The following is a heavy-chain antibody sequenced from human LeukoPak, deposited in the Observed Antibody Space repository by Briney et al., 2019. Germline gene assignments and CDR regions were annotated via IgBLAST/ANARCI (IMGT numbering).Heavy chain of an antibody. J-gene: IGHJ4*02. CDR3: ARASAVAGTRDY. CDR2: IKSDGSDK. CDR1: GSTFSSYW. V-gene: IGHV3-7*01. D-gene: IGHD6-19*01. Sequence: GGPLRLSCAASGSTFSSYWMSWVRQAPGKGLEWVANIKSDGSDKYYVDSVKGRFTISRDNAKNSLYLQMNSLRAEDTAIYYCARASAVAGTRDYWGQGTLVTVSS.